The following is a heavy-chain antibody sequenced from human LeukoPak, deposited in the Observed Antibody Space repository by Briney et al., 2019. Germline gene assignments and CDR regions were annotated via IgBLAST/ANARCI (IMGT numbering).Heavy chain of an antibody. V-gene: IGHV3-23*01. D-gene: IGHD4-17*01. CDR1: GFTFSSYA. J-gene: IGHJ4*02. CDR3: ARVEDGDLLYFDY. CDR2: ISGSGGST. Sequence: PGGSLRLSCAASGFTFSSYAMSWVRQAPGKGLEWVSAISGSGGSTYYADSVKGRFTISRDNSKNTLYLQMNSLRAEDTAVYYCARVEDGDLLYFDYWGQGTLVTVSS.